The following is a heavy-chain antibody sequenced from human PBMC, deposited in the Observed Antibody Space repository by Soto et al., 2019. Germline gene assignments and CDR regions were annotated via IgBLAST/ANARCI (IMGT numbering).Heavy chain of an antibody. J-gene: IGHJ6*02. CDR3: ARGKPRGYRFGHRNFFSYALDV. CDR1: RASLGAHP. V-gene: IGHV4-34*01. CDR2: VDPGGST. D-gene: IGHD5-18*01. Sequence: SETLSLTCAVFRASLGAHPWAWIRQSPDKGMEWIGEVDPGGSTDYKPSLKRRLTLSLATAKDPSSLKVGSVTAAATAVYFCARGKPRGYRFGHRNFFSYALDVWGPGTTVTV.